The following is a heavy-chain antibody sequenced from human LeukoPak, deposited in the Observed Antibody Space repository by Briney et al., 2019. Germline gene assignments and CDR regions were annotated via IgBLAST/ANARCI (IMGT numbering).Heavy chain of an antibody. CDR2: XXGSGGST. J-gene: IGHJ4*02. V-gene: IGHV3-23*01. Sequence: PGGSLRLSCAASGFTFSSYAMSWDRQAPGKGLEWVSXXXGSGGSTYYADSVKGRFTISRDNSKNTLYLQMNSLRAEDTATYYCVKDYCRDGNCPLPFLDSWGQGILVTVSS. CDR3: VKDYCRDGNCPLPFLDS. CDR1: GFTFSSYA. D-gene: IGHD2-15*01.